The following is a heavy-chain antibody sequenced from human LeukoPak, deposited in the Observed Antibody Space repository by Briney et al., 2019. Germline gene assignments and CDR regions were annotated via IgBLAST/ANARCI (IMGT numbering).Heavy chain of an antibody. D-gene: IGHD3-22*01. V-gene: IGHV1-2*02. CDR1: GYTFTVYY. CDR3: ARDYDRYYFDY. Sequence: ASVRVSSKASGYTFTVYYMHWVRHAPGQGLEWMGWINPNSGGTNYAQKFQGRVTMTRDTSISTAYMELSRLRSDDTAVYYCARDYDRYYFDYWGQGTLVTVSS. J-gene: IGHJ4*02. CDR2: INPNSGGT.